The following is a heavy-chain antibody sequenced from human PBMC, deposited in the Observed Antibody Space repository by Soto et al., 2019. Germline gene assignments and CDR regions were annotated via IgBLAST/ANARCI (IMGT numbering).Heavy chain of an antibody. CDR3: ARHYCSSTSCYPVYYYYYGMDV. V-gene: IGHV5-51*01. D-gene: IGHD2-2*01. CDR2: IYPGDSDT. CDR1: GYSFTSYW. J-gene: IGHJ6*02. Sequence: GESLKISCKGSGYSFTSYWIGWVRQMPGKGLEWMGIIYPGDSDTRYSPSFQGQVTISADKSISTAYLRWSSLKASDTAMYYCARHYCSSTSCYPVYYYYYGMDVWGQGTTVTVSS.